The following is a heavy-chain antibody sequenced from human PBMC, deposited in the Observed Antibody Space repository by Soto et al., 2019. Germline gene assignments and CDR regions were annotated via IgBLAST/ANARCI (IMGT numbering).Heavy chain of an antibody. CDR3: TKNSAYALDY. V-gene: IGHV4-4*02. J-gene: IGHJ4*02. CDR2: IHHSGGT. CDR1: GGSVSNNNW. D-gene: IGHD5-12*01. Sequence: QVQLQESGPELVKPSGTLSLSCAVSGGSVSNNNWWSWFRQSPGNELEWIGEIHHSGGTSYNPSLESRATLSVDKSKNELSLRLNYVTAADTAVYYCTKNSAYALDYWGLGILVTVSS.